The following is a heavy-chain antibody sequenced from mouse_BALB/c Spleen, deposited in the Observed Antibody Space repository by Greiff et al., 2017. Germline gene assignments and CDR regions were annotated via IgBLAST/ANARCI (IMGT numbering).Heavy chain of an antibody. CDR3: ARQNYGNYFDY. V-gene: IGHV5-9-3*01. J-gene: IGHJ2*01. D-gene: IGHD2-1*01. CDR1: GFTFSSYA. CDR2: ISSGGSYT. Sequence: DVHLVESGGGLVKPGGSLKLSCAASGFTFSSYAMSWVRQTPEKRLEWVATISSGGSYTYYPDSVKGRFTISRDNAKNTLYLQMSSLRSEDTAMYYCARQNYGNYFDYWGQGTTLTVSS.